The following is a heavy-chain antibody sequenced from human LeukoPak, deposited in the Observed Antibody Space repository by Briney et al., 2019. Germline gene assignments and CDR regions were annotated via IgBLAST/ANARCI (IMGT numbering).Heavy chain of an antibody. CDR1: GGSFSGYY. CDR2: INHSGST. Sequence: SETLSLTCAVYGGSFSGYYWSWIRQPPGKGLEWIGEINHSGSTNYNPSLKSRVTISVDTSKNQFSLKLSSVAAADTAVYYCAREPNWNGRAFDIWGQGIMVTVSS. V-gene: IGHV4-34*01. D-gene: IGHD1-1*01. CDR3: AREPNWNGRAFDI. J-gene: IGHJ3*02.